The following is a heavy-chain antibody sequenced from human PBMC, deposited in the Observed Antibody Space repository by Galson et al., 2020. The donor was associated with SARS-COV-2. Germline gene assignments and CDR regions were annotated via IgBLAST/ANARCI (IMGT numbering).Heavy chain of an antibody. Sequence: ACTASVFTFGDYAINWLRQALGKGRERVGFIGSKAYVGTTEYAASGKSRFTIPRDDSKTITYLQMNSLKTEDTAVYYCTRKASGVTTGPYGMDVWGQGTAVTVSS. D-gene: IGHD4-4*01. CDR1: VFTFGDYA. CDR3: TRKASGVTTGPYGMDV. CDR2: IGSKAYVGTT. V-gene: IGHV3-49*03. J-gene: IGHJ6*02.